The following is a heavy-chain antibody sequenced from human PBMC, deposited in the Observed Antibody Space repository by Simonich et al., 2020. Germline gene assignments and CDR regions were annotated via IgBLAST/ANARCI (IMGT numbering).Heavy chain of an antibody. Sequence: QVQLQQWGAGLLKPSETLSLTCAVYGGSFSGYYWSWIRQPPGKGLEWIGEINHSGTTNFNPSRQSRVTISVETSKNQFSLKRSSVTAADTAVDYCAGGKGWKNAFDIWGQGTMVTVSS. CDR3: AGGKGWKNAFDI. CDR1: GGSFSGYY. J-gene: IGHJ3*02. V-gene: IGHV4-34*01. CDR2: INHSGTT. D-gene: IGHD1-1*01.